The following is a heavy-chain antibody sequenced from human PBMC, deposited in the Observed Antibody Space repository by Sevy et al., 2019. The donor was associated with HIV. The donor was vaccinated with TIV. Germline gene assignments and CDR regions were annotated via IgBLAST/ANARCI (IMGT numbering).Heavy chain of an antibody. V-gene: IGHV3-74*01. J-gene: IGHJ4*02. CDR2: INSDGSST. CDR1: GFTFSSYW. Sequence: GGSLRLSCAASGFTFSSYWMHWVRQAPGKGLVWVSRINSDGSSTSYADSVKGRFIISRDNAKNTLYLQMNSLRAEDTAVYYCARPSLSLAAAGTLDYWGQGTLVTVSS. D-gene: IGHD6-13*01. CDR3: ARPSLSLAAAGTLDY.